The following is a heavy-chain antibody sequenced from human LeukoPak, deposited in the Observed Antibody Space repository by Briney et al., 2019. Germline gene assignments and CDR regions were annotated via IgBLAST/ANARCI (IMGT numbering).Heavy chain of an antibody. CDR3: ARGTGRPFDY. J-gene: IGHJ4*02. D-gene: IGHD4-17*01. Sequence: GGSLRLSCAAPGFTFSSYAMSWVRQAPGKGLEWVSAISGSGGSTYYADSVKGRFTISRDNSKNTLYLQMNSLRAEDTAVYYCARGTGRPFDYWGQGTLVTVSS. CDR1: GFTFSSYA. CDR2: ISGSGGST. V-gene: IGHV3-23*01.